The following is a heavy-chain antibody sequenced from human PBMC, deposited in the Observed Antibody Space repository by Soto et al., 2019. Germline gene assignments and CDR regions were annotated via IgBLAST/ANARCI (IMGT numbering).Heavy chain of an antibody. Sequence: QVQLQESGPGLVKPSQTLSLTCTVSGGSISSGDYYWSWIRQPPGKGLEWIGYIYYSGSTYYNPSLKSLVTISVDTSKNQFSLKLSSVTAADTAVYYCARDIRNYYDSSGWDAFDIWGQGTMVTVSS. CDR3: ARDIRNYYDSSGWDAFDI. V-gene: IGHV4-30-4*01. CDR1: GGSISSGDYY. D-gene: IGHD3-22*01. J-gene: IGHJ3*02. CDR2: IYYSGST.